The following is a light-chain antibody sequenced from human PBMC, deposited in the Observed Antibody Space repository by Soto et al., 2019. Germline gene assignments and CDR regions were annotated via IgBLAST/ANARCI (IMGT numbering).Light chain of an antibody. J-gene: IGKJ2*03. CDR2: LAS. V-gene: IGKV1-39*01. CDR3: QQTLSAPLYS. Sequence: DIQMTQSPSSLSASVGDRVTITCRASQNIATYLNWYQQRPGKAPRLLIYLASTLQEGGPSRFSGSGFGTDFALTISGLQPEDFATYYCQQTLSAPLYSFGQGTTLEIK. CDR1: QNIATY.